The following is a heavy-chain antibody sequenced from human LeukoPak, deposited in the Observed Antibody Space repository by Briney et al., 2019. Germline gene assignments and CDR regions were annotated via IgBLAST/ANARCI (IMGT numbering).Heavy chain of an antibody. Sequence: PSETLSLTCNVSGGPLSSYYWSWIRQAPGKGLEWIGYIYYDGTTDYNPSLKSRVVIPVDTSKNQFSLRLDSLTARDTAVYYCARHQNHGGWYKLVSNFDYWGQGTLVTVSS. J-gene: IGHJ4*02. CDR2: IYYDGTT. V-gene: IGHV4-59*08. D-gene: IGHD6-19*01. CDR1: GGPLSSYY. CDR3: ARHQNHGGWYKLVSNFDY.